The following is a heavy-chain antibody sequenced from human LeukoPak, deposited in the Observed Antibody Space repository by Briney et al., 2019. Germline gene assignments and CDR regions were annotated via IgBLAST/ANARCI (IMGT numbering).Heavy chain of an antibody. D-gene: IGHD1-26*01. J-gene: IGHJ3*02. Sequence: GGSLRLSCAASGFTFSSYGMHWVRQAPGKGLEWVAFIRYDGSNKYYADSVKGRFTISRDNSKNTLYLQMNSLRAEDTAVYYCVVGATEADAFDIWGQGTMVTVSS. CDR2: IRYDGSNK. V-gene: IGHV3-30*02. CDR1: GFTFSSYG. CDR3: VVGATEADAFDI.